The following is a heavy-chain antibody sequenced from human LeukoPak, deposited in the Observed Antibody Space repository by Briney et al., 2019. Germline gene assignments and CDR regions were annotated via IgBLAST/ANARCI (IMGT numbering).Heavy chain of an antibody. V-gene: IGHV4-39*01. CDR3: VSPYDSSGYYWVFDL. D-gene: IGHD3-22*01. CDR2: IYYSGST. Sequence: PSETLSLTCTVSGGSISSGSHFWGWIRQPPGKGLEWIGSIYYSGSTYSNPSLKSRVTISVDTSKNQFSLKLSSVTAADTAVYYCVSPYDSSGYYWVFDLWGRGTLVAVSS. J-gene: IGHJ2*01. CDR1: GGSISSGSHF.